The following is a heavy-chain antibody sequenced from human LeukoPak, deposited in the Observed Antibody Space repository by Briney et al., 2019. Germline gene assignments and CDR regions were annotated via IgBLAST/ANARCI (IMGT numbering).Heavy chain of an antibody. CDR3: AREYSSGYPDY. CDR2: INPNSGGT. V-gene: IGHV1-2*02. D-gene: IGHD6-19*01. CDR1: GYTFTVYY. Sequence: ASVTVSCKASGYTFTVYYMHWVRQAPGQGLEWMGWINPNSGGTNYAQKFQGRVTVTRDTSISTAYMELSRLRSDDTAVYYCAREYSSGYPDYWGQGTLVTVSS. J-gene: IGHJ4*02.